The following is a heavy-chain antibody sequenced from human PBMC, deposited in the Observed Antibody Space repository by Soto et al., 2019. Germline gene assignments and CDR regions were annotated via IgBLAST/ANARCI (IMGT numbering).Heavy chain of an antibody. J-gene: IGHJ4*02. V-gene: IGHV3-72*01. CDR2: TRTKANSYTT. CDR1: GFTFSDHY. D-gene: IGHD2-8*01. CDR3: ARSPRYCTNGVCYPSAYYFDY. Sequence: EVQLVESGGGLVQPGGSLRLSCAASGFTFSDHYMDWVRQAPGKGLEWVGRTRTKANSYTTEYAASVKGRFTISRADSKNSLYLQMISLRTEDTAVYYCARSPRYCTNGVCYPSAYYFDYWGQGTLVTVSS.